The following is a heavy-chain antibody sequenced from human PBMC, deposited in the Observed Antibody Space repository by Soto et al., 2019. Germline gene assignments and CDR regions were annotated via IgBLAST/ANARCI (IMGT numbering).Heavy chain of an antibody. CDR1: GFTFSNAW. D-gene: IGHD3-3*02. CDR2: IKSKTDGGTT. V-gene: IGHV3-15*01. J-gene: IGHJ4*02. CDR3: TTLSTFGVVIYRSVPFDY. Sequence: GGSLRLSCAASGFTFSNAWMSWVRQAPGKGLEWVGRIKSKTDGGTTDYAAPVKGRFTISRDDSKNTLCLQMNSLKTEDTAVYYCTTLSTFGVVIYRSVPFDYWGQGTLVTVSS.